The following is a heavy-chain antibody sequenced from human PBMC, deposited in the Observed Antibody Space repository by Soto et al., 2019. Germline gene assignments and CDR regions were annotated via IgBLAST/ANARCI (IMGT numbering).Heavy chain of an antibody. J-gene: IGHJ6*02. Sequence: ETLSLTCTVSGGSISSYYWSWIRQPPGKGLEWIGYIYYSGSTNYNPSLKSRVTISVDTSKNQFSLKLSSVTAADTAVYYCARVEQLVDYGMDVWGQGTTVTVSS. CDR1: GGSISSYY. V-gene: IGHV4-59*01. CDR3: ARVEQLVDYGMDV. D-gene: IGHD6-6*01. CDR2: IYYSGST.